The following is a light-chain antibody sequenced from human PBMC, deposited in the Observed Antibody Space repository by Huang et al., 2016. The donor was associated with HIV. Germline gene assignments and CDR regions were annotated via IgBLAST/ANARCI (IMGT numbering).Light chain of an antibody. CDR3: QQDYNFPIT. J-gene: IGKJ5*01. V-gene: IGKV3D-7*01. Sequence: EIVMTQSPATLSLSPGERATLSCRASQIIGSDYLSWYQQKPGQAPRLLIYCASTGATGIPARFGGSGSGTDFTLTISSLQPEDFAVYYCQQDYNFPITFGQGTRLEMK. CDR2: CAS. CDR1: QIIGSDY.